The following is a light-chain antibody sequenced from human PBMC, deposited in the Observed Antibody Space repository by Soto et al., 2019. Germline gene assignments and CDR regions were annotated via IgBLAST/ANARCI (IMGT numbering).Light chain of an antibody. J-gene: IGKJ5*01. CDR2: HAS. CDR3: QQYYGLPPIT. Sequence: DIQMTQSPSSLSASVGDRVTITCEASQNITNKLSWYQQKPGKAPNLLIYHASKLAKGVTSRFSGSGSATDFSFIITSLQSEDLAKYYCQQYYGLPPITFGQGTRLEIK. CDR1: QNITNK. V-gene: IGKV1-33*01.